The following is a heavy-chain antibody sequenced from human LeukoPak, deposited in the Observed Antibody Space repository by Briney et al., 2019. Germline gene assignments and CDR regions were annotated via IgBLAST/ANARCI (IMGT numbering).Heavy chain of an antibody. J-gene: IGHJ6*03. D-gene: IGHD2-8*01. CDR3: ARVYTRFYYYYMDV. CDR2: IYYSGST. V-gene: IGHV4-39*07. Sequence: SETLSLTCTVSGGSISSSSYYWGWIRQPPGKGLEWIGSIYYSGSTNYNPSLKSRVSISVDTSKNQFSLKLSSVTAADTAVYFCARVYTRFYYYYMDVWGKGTTVTISS. CDR1: GGSISSSSYY.